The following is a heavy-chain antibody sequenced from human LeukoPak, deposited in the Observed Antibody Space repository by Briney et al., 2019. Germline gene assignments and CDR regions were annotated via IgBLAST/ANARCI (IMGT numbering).Heavy chain of an antibody. CDR3: ARTSYSSSSVFFDY. CDR2: IDWDDDT. D-gene: IGHD6-6*01. Sequence: VSGPTLLNPTQTLTLTCTFSGFSLSTSGMCVSWIRQPPGKALEWLARIDWDDDTYYSTSLKTRLTISKDTSKNQVVLTMINMDPVDTATYYCARTSYSSSSVFFDYWGQGTLVTVSS. V-gene: IGHV2-70*11. CDR1: GFSLSTSGMC. J-gene: IGHJ4*02.